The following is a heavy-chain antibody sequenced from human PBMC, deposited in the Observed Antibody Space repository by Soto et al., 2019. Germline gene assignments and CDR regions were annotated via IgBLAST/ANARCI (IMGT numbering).Heavy chain of an antibody. D-gene: IGHD5-18*01. CDR2: ISSSSSYT. Sequence: PGGSLRLSCAASGFTFSDYYMSWIRQAPGKGLEWVSYISSSSSYTNYADSVKGRFTISRDNAKNSLYLQMNSLRAEDTAVYYCARRPAMVFDYGMDVWGPGTTLTVSS. J-gene: IGHJ6*02. V-gene: IGHV3-11*03. CDR1: GFTFSDYY. CDR3: ARRPAMVFDYGMDV.